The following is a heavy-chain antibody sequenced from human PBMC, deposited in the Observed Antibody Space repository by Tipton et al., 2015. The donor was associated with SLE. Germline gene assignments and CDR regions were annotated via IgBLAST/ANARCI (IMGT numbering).Heavy chain of an antibody. Sequence: LRLSCAVYGGSFSGYYWIWIRQPPGKGLEWIGEINHSGSTFYNPSLKSRVTISVDTSKNQFSLKLNSVTAADTAVYYCVRDTEGMDVWGKGTTVTVSS. CDR3: VRDTEGMDV. V-gene: IGHV4-34*01. D-gene: IGHD4-17*01. J-gene: IGHJ6*04. CDR1: GGSFSGYY. CDR2: INHSGST.